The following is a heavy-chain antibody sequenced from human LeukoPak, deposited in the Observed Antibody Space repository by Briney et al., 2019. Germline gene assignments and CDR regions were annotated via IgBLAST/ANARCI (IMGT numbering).Heavy chain of an antibody. Sequence: GGSLRLSCAASGFTFSSYGMHWVRQAPGKGLEWVAVISYDGSNKYYADSVKGRFTISRDNSKNTLYLQMNSLRAEDTAVYYCARRGSGGYAFDIWGQGTMVTVSS. CDR2: ISYDGSNK. CDR3: ARRGSGGYAFDI. J-gene: IGHJ3*02. V-gene: IGHV3-30*03. CDR1: GFTFSSYG. D-gene: IGHD1-26*01.